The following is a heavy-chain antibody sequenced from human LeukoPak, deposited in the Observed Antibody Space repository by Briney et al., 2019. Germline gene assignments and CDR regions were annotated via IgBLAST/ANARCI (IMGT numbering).Heavy chain of an antibody. CDR1: GFTFSSYA. J-gene: IGHJ4*02. D-gene: IGHD3-9*01. Sequence: GGSLRLSCAASGFTFSSYAMSWVLQAPGKGLEWVSAISGSGGSTYYADSVKGRFTISRDNSKNTLYLQMNSLRVEDTAVYYCAKAHYDILTGYFPPGYWGQGTLVTVSS. CDR2: ISGSGGST. V-gene: IGHV3-23*01. CDR3: AKAHYDILTGYFPPGY.